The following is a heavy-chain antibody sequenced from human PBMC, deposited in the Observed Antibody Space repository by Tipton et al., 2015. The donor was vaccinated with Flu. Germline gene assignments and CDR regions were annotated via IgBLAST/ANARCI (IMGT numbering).Heavy chain of an antibody. CDR1: GDSIGYPYF. V-gene: IGHV4-38-2*01. CDR2: IHRSGNG. Sequence: TLSLTYSVSGDSIGYPYFWGWIRQAPGKGLEWIGNIHRSGNGYYNPSLKSRVTMSVDSSKNQFSLRLTSVTAADTAVYYCARHEGVGATLNYYYGMDVWGQGTTVTVSS. CDR3: ARHEGVGATLNYYYGMDV. J-gene: IGHJ6*02. D-gene: IGHD1-26*01.